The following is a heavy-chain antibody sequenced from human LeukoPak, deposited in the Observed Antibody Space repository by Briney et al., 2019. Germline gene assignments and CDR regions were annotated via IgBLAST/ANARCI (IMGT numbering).Heavy chain of an antibody. V-gene: IGHV3-30-3*01. CDR3: AREWRVVCATSAAFDI. Sequence: PPGGSLRLSCAASGFTFSSYAMHWVRQAPGKGLEWVAVTSYGGSNQYYADSVKGRFTLSRDNSKKTVYLQKTSLRPEDTAVYYCAREWRVVCATSAAFDIWGQGTMVTVSS. CDR2: TSYGGSNQ. CDR1: GFTFSSYA. D-gene: IGHD2-8*02. J-gene: IGHJ3*02.